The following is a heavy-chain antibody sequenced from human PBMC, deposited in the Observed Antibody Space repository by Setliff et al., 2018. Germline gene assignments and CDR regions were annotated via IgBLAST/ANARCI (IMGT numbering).Heavy chain of an antibody. J-gene: IGHJ6*03. Sequence: TLSLTCTVSGGSISSGGYYWSWIRQHPGKGLEWIGYIYYSGSTYYNPSLKSRVTISVDTSKNQFSLKLSSVTAADTAVYYCARAGPYYDFWSDYYRTMDVWGKGTTVTVSS. V-gene: IGHV4-31*03. CDR3: ARAGPYYDFWSDYYRTMDV. D-gene: IGHD3-3*01. CDR2: IYYSGST. CDR1: GGSISSGGYY.